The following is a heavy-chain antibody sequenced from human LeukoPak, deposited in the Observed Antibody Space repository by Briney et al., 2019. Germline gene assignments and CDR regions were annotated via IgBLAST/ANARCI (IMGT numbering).Heavy chain of an antibody. J-gene: IGHJ4*02. Sequence: AGGSLRLSCAASGFTFSDYSMNWVRQAPGKGLEWVSYINTDSRTKYYADSVKGRFTISRDNAKNSLYLQMNSLRAEDTAVYYCAKGFYGITMVRGVIILLDYWGQGTLVTVSS. CDR1: GFTFSDYS. V-gene: IGHV3-48*01. CDR2: INTDSRTK. CDR3: AKGFYGITMVRGVIILLDY. D-gene: IGHD3-10*01.